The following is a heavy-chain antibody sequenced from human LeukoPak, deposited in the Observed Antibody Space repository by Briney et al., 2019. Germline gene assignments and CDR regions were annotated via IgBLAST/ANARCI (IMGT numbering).Heavy chain of an antibody. J-gene: IGHJ6*02. CDR3: ARDGSGGMDV. Sequence: SETLSLTCSVSGGSINNYYWSWIRQPPGKGLEWIGFIYYSGSTNYNPSLKSRVTISVDTSKNQFSLKLSSVTAADTAVYYCARDGSGGMDVWGQGTTVTVSS. CDR2: IYYSGST. CDR1: GGSINNYY. V-gene: IGHV4-59*01.